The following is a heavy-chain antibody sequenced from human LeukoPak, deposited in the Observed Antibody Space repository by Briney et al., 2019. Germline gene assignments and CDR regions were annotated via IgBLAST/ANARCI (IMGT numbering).Heavy chain of an antibody. CDR3: ARDFGSSSPDY. D-gene: IGHD6-6*01. CDR1: GGTFSSYA. CDR2: ISAYNGNA. Sequence: ASVKVSCKASGGTFSSYAISWVRQAPGQGLEWMGWISAYNGNANYAQKLQGRVTMTTDTSTSTAYMELRSLRSDDTAVYYCARDFGSSSPDYWGQGTLVTVSS. J-gene: IGHJ4*02. V-gene: IGHV1-18*01.